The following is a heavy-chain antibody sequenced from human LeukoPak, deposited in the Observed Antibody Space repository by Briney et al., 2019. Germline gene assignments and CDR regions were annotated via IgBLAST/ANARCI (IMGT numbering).Heavy chain of an antibody. CDR1: GFTFSSYS. J-gene: IGHJ3*02. V-gene: IGHV3-21*01. D-gene: IGHD3-22*01. CDR3: ARDLRNYDSSGYYYSVWAFDI. CDR2: ISSSSSSYI. Sequence: GGSLRLSCAASGFTFSSYSMNWVRQAPGKGLEWVSSISSSSSSYIYYADSVKGRFTISRDNAKNSLYLQMNSLRAEDTAVHYCARDLRNYDSSGYYYSVWAFDIWGQGTMVTVSS.